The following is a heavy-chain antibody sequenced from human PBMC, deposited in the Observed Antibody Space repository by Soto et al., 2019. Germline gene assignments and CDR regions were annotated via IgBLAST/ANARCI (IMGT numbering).Heavy chain of an antibody. J-gene: IGHJ4*02. CDR2: ISGSGGST. CDR3: AKDQGSSWYEIDY. D-gene: IGHD6-13*01. CDR1: GFTLSNYA. Sequence: PGGSLRLSCAASGFTLSNYAVTWVRQAPGKGLEWVSTISGSGGSTYYADSVKGRFTISRDNSKNTLYLQMNSLRAEDTAVYYSAKDQGSSWYEIDYWGQGTLVTVSS. V-gene: IGHV3-23*01.